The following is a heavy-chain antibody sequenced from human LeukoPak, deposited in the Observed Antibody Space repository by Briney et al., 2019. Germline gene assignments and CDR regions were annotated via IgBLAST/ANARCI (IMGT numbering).Heavy chain of an antibody. CDR2: IYSGGST. V-gene: IGHV3-53*01. CDR1: GFTVSSNY. J-gene: IGHJ6*04. CDR3: AELGITMIGGV. Sequence: GGSLRLSCAASGFTVSSNYMSWVRQAPGKGLEWVSIIYSGGSTFYADSVKGRFTISRDNSKNTLYLQMNSLRAEDTAVYYCAELGITMIGGVWGKGTTVTISS. D-gene: IGHD3-10*02.